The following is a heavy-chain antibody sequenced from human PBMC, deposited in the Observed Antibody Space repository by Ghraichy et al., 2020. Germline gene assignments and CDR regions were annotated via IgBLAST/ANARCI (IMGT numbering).Heavy chain of an antibody. CDR2: LEDGGTR. J-gene: IGHJ4*02. Sequence: GREAPGEGREWGERLEDGGTRYYAESGKGRFTISRDTCKYKLFLQLDSLRTEDTATYYCAKDHISSSWPSFDYWGQGTLVAVST. V-gene: IGHV3-23*01. CDR3: AKDHISSSWPSFDY. D-gene: IGHD6-13*01.